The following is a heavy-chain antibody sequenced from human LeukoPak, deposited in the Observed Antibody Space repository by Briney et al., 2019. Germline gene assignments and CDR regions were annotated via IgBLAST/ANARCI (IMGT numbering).Heavy chain of an antibody. Sequence: GGSLRLSCAASGFTVSSNYMSWVRQAPGKGLEWVSVIYSGGSTYYADSVKGRFTISRDNSKNTLYLQMNSLRAEDTAVYYCARAKITMIYDYWGQGTLVTVPS. CDR3: ARAKITMIYDY. V-gene: IGHV3-53*01. CDR2: IYSGGST. J-gene: IGHJ4*02. CDR1: GFTVSSNY. D-gene: IGHD3-22*01.